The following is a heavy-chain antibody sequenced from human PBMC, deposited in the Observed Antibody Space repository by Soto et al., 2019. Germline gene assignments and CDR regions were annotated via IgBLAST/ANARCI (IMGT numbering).Heavy chain of an antibody. V-gene: IGHV1-69*01. J-gene: IGHJ4*02. CDR1: GGTFSSYA. D-gene: IGHD3-22*01. CDR3: ARSYYYDSRGYYYQFDY. CDR2: IIPIFGTA. Sequence: QVQLVQSGAEVKKPGSSVKVSCKASGGTFSSYAISWVRQAPGQGLEWMGGIIPIFGTANYAQKFQGRVTITADESTSTAYMELSSLRSEDTAVYYCARSYYYDSRGYYYQFDYWGQGTLVTVSS.